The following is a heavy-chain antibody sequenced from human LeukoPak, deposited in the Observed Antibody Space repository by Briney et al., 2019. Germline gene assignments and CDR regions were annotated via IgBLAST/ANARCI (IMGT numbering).Heavy chain of an antibody. CDR1: GYTFTGYY. D-gene: IGHD3-16*01. Sequence: ASVKVSCKASGYTFTGYYMHWVRQAPGQGLEWMGWINPNSGGTNYAQKFQGRVTMTRDTSISTAYMEPSRLRSDDTAVYYCARGDTFYYYMDVWGKGTTVTISS. CDR2: INPNSGGT. CDR3: ARGDTFYYYMDV. V-gene: IGHV1-2*02. J-gene: IGHJ6*03.